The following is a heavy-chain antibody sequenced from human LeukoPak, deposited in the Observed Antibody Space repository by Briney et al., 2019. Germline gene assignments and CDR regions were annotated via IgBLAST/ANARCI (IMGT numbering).Heavy chain of an antibody. V-gene: IGHV3-30-3*01. J-gene: IGHJ4*02. Sequence: GGSLRLSCAASGFTFGSYAMHWVRQAPGKGLEWVAVISYDGSNKYYADSVKGRFTISRDNSKNTLYLQMNSLRAEDTAVYYCARDHLISGSYSFYFDYWGQGTLVTVSS. D-gene: IGHD1-26*01. CDR2: ISYDGSNK. CDR3: ARDHLISGSYSFYFDY. CDR1: GFTFGSYA.